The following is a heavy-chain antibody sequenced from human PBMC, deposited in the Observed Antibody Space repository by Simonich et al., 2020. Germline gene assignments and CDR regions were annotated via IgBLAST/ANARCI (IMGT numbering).Heavy chain of an antibody. D-gene: IGHD6-13*01. Sequence: QVQLQESGPGLVKPSETLSLTCAVSGYSISSGYYWGWIRQPPGKGLEWIGSIYQSGSTNSTPSLKSRVPTSVEPSKTQFSLKLISVTAADTAVYYCARVGYSNYYYYGMDVWGQGTTVTVSS. CDR1: GYSISSGYY. V-gene: IGHV4-38-2*01. CDR3: ARVGYSNYYYYGMDV. J-gene: IGHJ6*02. CDR2: IYQSGST.